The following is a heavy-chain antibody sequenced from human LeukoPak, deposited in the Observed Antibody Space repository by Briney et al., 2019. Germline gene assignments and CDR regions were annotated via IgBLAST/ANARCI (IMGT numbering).Heavy chain of an antibody. J-gene: IGHJ4*02. CDR3: ARRLDPIYCSGGSCHTFDY. V-gene: IGHV1-8*01. CDR2: VNPNSGNT. Sequence: GASVKVSCKASGYTFTSYDINWVRQATGQGLEWMGWVNPNSGNTGYAQRFQGRVTMTRDTSITTAYMELSSLRSEDTAVYYCARRLDPIYCSGGSCHTFDYWGQGTLVTVSS. D-gene: IGHD2-15*01. CDR1: GYTFTSYD.